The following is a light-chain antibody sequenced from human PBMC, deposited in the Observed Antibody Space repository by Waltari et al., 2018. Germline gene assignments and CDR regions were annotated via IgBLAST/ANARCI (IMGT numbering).Light chain of an antibody. J-gene: IGLJ2*01. CDR2: KDS. Sequence: SYELTQPPSVSVSPGQTARLTCPGHALPKPYGYWYQQKQGQAPVLVMYKDSERPSGIPDRFSGSSSGTTVTLTISGVQAEDEADYYCQSADSSNTYVVFGGGTRLTVL. CDR3: QSADSSNTYVV. V-gene: IGLV3-25*03. CDR1: ALPKPY.